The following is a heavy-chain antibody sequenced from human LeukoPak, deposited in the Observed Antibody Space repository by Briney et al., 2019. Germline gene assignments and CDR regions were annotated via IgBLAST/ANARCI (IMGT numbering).Heavy chain of an antibody. CDR2: INPNSGGT. J-gene: IGHJ4*02. CDR1: GYTFTSYY. CDR3: ATPQYSSSWYLYY. V-gene: IGHV1-2*02. Sequence: ASVKVSCKASGYTFTSYYMHWVRQAPGQGLEWMGWINPNSGGTNYAQKFQGRVTMTRDTSISTAYMELSRLRSDDTAVYYCATPQYSSSWYLYYWGQGTLVTVSS. D-gene: IGHD6-13*01.